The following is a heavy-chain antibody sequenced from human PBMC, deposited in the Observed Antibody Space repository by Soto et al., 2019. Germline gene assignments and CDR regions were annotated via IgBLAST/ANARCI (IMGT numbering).Heavy chain of an antibody. D-gene: IGHD3-10*01. CDR2: ISYDGSNK. CDR3: ARAPMVRGVLDY. Sequence: QVQLVESGGGVVQPRRSLRLSCAASGFTFSSYAMHWVRQAPGKGLEWVAVISYDGSNKYYADSVKGRFTISRDNSKNTLYLQMNSLRAEDTAVYYCARAPMVRGVLDYWGQGTLVTVSS. J-gene: IGHJ4*02. CDR1: GFTFSSYA. V-gene: IGHV3-30-3*01.